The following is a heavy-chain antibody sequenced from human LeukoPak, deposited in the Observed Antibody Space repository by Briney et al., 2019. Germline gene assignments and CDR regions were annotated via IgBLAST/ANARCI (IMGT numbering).Heavy chain of an antibody. D-gene: IGHD3-16*02. CDR1: GHSISTGYY. Sequence: SETLSLTCAVSGHSISTGYYWGWIRQPPGKGLEWIGSMSHNRGTYYNPSLKSRVTISVDTSKNQFSLKLSSVTAADTAVYYCARHPTYDYVWGSYRAYYFDYWGQGTLVTVSS. J-gene: IGHJ4*02. V-gene: IGHV4-38-2*01. CDR2: MSHNRGT. CDR3: ARHPTYDYVWGSYRAYYFDY.